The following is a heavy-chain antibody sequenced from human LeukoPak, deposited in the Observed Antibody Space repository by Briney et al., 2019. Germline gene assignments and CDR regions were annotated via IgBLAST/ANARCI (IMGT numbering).Heavy chain of an antibody. D-gene: IGHD4/OR15-4a*01. Sequence: PGGSLRLSCAASGFTFSSYEMNWVRQAPGKGLEWVSYISSSGSNIFYADSVKGRFTMSRDNAKNSLYLQSNSLRAEDTAVYYCATVGAGNYYAMDVWGQGTTVTVSS. V-gene: IGHV3-48*03. CDR2: ISSSGSNI. J-gene: IGHJ6*02. CDR1: GFTFSSYE. CDR3: ATVGAGNYYAMDV.